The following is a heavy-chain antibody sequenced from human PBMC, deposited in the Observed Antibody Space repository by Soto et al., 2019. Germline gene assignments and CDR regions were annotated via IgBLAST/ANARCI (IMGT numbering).Heavy chain of an antibody. J-gene: IGHJ4*02. V-gene: IGHV2-70*11. Sequence: SGPTLVNPTQTLTLTCTFSGFSLSTSGMCVSWIRQPPGKALEWLARIDWDDDKYYSTSLKTRLTISKDTSKNQVVLTMTNMDPVDTATYYCAGSRPEGYYGSGSYLDYWGQGTLVTVSS. CDR3: AGSRPEGYYGSGSYLDY. D-gene: IGHD3-10*01. CDR2: IDWDDDK. CDR1: GFSLSTSGMC.